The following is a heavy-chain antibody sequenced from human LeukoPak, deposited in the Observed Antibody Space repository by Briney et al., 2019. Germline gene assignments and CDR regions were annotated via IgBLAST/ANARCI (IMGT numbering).Heavy chain of an antibody. D-gene: IGHD3-10*01. CDR1: GGSISSYY. CDR2: IYYSGST. Sequence: SETLSLTSTVTGGSISSYYWSWIRQPPGKGLEWIGYIYYSGSTNYNPSLKSRVTISVDTSKNQFSLKLSSVTAADTAVYYCALQLWFGELLSDYWGQGTLVTVSS. V-gene: IGHV4-59*08. CDR3: ALQLWFGELLSDY. J-gene: IGHJ4*02.